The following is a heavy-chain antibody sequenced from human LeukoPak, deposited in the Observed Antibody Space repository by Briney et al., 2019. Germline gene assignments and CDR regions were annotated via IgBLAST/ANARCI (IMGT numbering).Heavy chain of an antibody. V-gene: IGHV4-30-2*01. J-gene: IGHJ4*02. CDR1: GASINTGGYS. D-gene: IGHD4/OR15-4a*01. CDR3: ARDPYNDYYFDY. Sequence: SQTLSLTCAVSGASINTGGYSWSWIRQPPGKDLEWIGYITHRGTTSYNPSLKSRVAISVDRSKKQFSLRLSSVTAADTAVYYCARDPYNDYYFDYWGQGIQVTVSS. CDR2: ITHRGTT.